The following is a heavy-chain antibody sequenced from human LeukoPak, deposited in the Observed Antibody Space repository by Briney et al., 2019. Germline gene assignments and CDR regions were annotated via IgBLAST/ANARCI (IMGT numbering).Heavy chain of an antibody. V-gene: IGHV3-66*01. CDR2: IYSGGST. CDR1: GFTFSIYA. CDR3: ARGHDYDSSVAY. Sequence: GGSLRLSCAASGFTFSIYAMHWVRQAPGKGLEWVSVIYSGGSTYYADSVKGRFTISRDNSKNTVDLQMNSLRAEDTAVYYCARGHDYDSSVAYWGQGTLVTVSS. D-gene: IGHD3-22*01. J-gene: IGHJ4*02.